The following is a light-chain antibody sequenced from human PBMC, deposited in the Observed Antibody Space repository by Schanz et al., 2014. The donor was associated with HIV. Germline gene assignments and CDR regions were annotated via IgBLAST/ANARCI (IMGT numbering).Light chain of an antibody. CDR1: SSDVGGYYS. J-gene: IGLJ2*01. CDR3: GSYTSSSTVV. V-gene: IGLV2-14*03. Sequence: QSALTQPASVSASPGQSITISCTGISSDVGGYYSVSWYQQHPGKAPKLMIFDVSNRPSGVANRFSGSKSGNTASLTISGLQAEDEADYYCGSYTSSSTVVFGGGTQLTVL. CDR2: DVS.